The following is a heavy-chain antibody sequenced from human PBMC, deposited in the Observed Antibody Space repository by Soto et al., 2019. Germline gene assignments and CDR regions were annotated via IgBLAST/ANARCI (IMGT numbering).Heavy chain of an antibody. J-gene: IGHJ5*02. CDR1: VGSINNNW. V-gene: IGHV4-4*02. CDR2: IYQTGSI. CDR3: VRGNDNQDFWNNSSLDP. Sequence: PSETLSLTCGVSVGSINNNWWSWVRQPPGKGLEWIGEIYQTGSINYNPSLRSRVTISVDKSKNQLSLKVDSVTAADTAFYYCVRGNDNQDFWNNSSLDPWGQGTLVTVSS. D-gene: IGHD3-3*01.